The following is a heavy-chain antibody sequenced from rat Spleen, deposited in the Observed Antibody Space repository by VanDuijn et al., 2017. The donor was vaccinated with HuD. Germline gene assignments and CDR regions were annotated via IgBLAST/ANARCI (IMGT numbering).Heavy chain of an antibody. CDR1: GFTFSDYY. V-gene: IGHV5-17*01. CDR2: IIYDGSST. D-gene: IGHD1-6*01. Sequence: EVQLVESGGGLVQPGRSLKLSCAASGFTFSDYYMAWVRQAPNKGLEWVATIIYDGSSTYYRDSVKGRFTISRENAKSTLYLQMDSLRSEDTATYYCARHGVNYGSYNWFAYWGQGTLVTVSS. CDR3: ARHGVNYGSYNWFAY. J-gene: IGHJ3*01.